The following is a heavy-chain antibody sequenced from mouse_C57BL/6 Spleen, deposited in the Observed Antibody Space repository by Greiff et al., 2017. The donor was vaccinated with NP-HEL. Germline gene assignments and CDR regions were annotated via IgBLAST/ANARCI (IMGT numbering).Heavy chain of an antibody. CDR2: IYPGDGDT. CDR1: GYAFSSYW. D-gene: IGHD1-1*01. V-gene: IGHV1-80*01. CDR3: ARSGNYYGSPGYFDV. J-gene: IGHJ1*03. Sequence: VQLQQSGAELVKPGASVKISCKASGYAFSSYWMNWVKQRPGKGLEWIGQIYPGDGDTNYNGKFKGKATLTADKSSSTAYMQLSSLTSEDSAVYFCARSGNYYGSPGYFDVWGTGTTVTVSS.